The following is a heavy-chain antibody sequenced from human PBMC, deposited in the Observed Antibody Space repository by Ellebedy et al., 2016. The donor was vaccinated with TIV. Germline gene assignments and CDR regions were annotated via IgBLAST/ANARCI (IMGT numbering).Heavy chain of an antibody. CDR1: GGTFSSYA. CDR2: IIPIFGTA. D-gene: IGHD4-17*01. V-gene: IGHV1-69*06. J-gene: IGHJ6*02. CDR3: AYGRSTVTLSYYYYGMDV. Sequence: ASVKVSXKAPGGTFSSYAISWVRQAPGQGLEWMGGIIPIFGTANYARKFQGRVTITADKSTSTAYMELSSLRSEDTAVYYCAYGRSTVTLSYYYYGMDVWGQGTTVTVSS.